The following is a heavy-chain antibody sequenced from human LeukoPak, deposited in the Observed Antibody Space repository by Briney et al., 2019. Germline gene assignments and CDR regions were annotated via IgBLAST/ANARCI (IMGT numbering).Heavy chain of an antibody. V-gene: IGHV4-39*01. D-gene: IGHD3-16*01. J-gene: IGHJ3*02. CDR1: GGSISSSSYY. CDR3: ARHGRLGDHDAFDI. CDR2: IYYSVST. Sequence: SETLSLTCTVSGGSISSSSYYWGWIRQPPGKGLEWIGSIYYSVSTYYNSSLKSRVTISVDTSKNQFSLKLSSVTAADTAVYYCARHGRLGDHDAFDIWGQGTMVTVSS.